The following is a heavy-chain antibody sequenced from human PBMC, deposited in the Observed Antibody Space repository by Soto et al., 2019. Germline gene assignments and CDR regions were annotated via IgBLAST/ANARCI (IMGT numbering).Heavy chain of an antibody. Sequence: GGSLRLSCAASGFTFDDYAMHWVRQAPGKGLEWVSLISWDGGSTYYADSVKGRFTISRDNSKSSLYLQMNSLRAEDTALYYCAKDKYDFWSGYVGAGMDVWGQGTTVTVSS. CDR2: ISWDGGST. V-gene: IGHV3-43D*04. CDR3: AKDKYDFWSGYVGAGMDV. CDR1: GFTFDDYA. J-gene: IGHJ6*02. D-gene: IGHD3-3*01.